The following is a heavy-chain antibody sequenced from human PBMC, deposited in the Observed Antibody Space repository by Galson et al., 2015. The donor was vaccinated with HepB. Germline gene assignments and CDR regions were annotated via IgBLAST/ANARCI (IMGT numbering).Heavy chain of an antibody. V-gene: IGHV1-69*13. D-gene: IGHD1-26*01. J-gene: IGHJ4*02. CDR3: AVRLGVSTLLEY. CDR1: GGTFSNFA. Sequence: SVKVSCKASGGTFSNFALSWVRQAPGQGLEWMGSIIPAFGTPTYAQKFQGSVTISADESTSTAYMDLNSLRSDDTAVYYCAVRLGVSTLLEYWGQGTLVTVSS. CDR2: IIPAFGTP.